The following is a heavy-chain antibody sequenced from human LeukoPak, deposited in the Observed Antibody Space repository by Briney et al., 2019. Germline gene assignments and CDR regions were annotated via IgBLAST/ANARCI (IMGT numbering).Heavy chain of an antibody. D-gene: IGHD1-14*01. CDR2: IYYSGST. Sequence: RTSETLSLTCTVSGGSISSYYWSWIRQPPGKGLEWIGDIYYSGSTNYNPSLKSRVTISVDTSKNQFSLKLTSVTAADTAVYYCARAPEYGLYYFDYWGQGALVTVSS. CDR1: GGSISSYY. J-gene: IGHJ4*02. V-gene: IGHV4-59*12. CDR3: ARAPEYGLYYFDY.